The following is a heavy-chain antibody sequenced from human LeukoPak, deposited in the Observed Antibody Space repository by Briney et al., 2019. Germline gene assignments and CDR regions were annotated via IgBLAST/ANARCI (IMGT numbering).Heavy chain of an antibody. CDR1: GFTFSSYA. J-gene: IGHJ4*02. CDR2: ISGSGGST. CDR3: AKDPSASIGYIFDY. V-gene: IGHV3-23*01. Sequence: GGSLRLSCAASGFTFSSYAMSWVRQAPGKGLKWVSAISGSGGSTYYADSVKGRFTISRDNSKNTLYLQMNSLRAEDTAVYYCAKDPSASIGYIFDYWGQGTLVTVSS. D-gene: IGHD6-13*01.